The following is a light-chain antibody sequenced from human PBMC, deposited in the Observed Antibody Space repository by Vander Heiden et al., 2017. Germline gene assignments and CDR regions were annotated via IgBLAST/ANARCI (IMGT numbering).Light chain of an antibody. CDR3: QPTNSLPQT. V-gene: IGKV1-12*01. J-gene: IGKJ4*01. Sequence: DIQMTQSPSSVSASVGDRVTITCRASQGISNWLAWYQQKPGKAPKLLIYAASSLSSVLPSIFGSSSSGTYIPPTISLLQPDFLTTYYCQPTNSLPQTFGGGTKVEIK. CDR2: AAS. CDR1: QGISNW.